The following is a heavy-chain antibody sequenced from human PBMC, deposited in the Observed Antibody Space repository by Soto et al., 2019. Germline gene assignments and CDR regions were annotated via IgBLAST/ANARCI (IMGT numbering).Heavy chain of an antibody. CDR1: GFTVSSNY. Sequence: EVQLVESGGGLIQPGGSLRLSCAASGFTVSSNYMSWVRQAPGKGLEWVSVIYSGGSTYYADSVKGRFTISRDNSKNTLYRQMNSRRAEDMAVCCCAMGPLGGNSGSRYYGMDVWGQGTTVTVFS. CDR3: AMGPLGGNSGSRYYGMDV. J-gene: IGHJ6*02. D-gene: IGHD2-21*02. V-gene: IGHV3-53*01. CDR2: IYSGGST.